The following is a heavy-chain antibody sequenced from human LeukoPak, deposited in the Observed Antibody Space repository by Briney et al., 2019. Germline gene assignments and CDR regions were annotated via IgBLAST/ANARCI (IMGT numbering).Heavy chain of an antibody. D-gene: IGHD3-22*01. J-gene: IGHJ5*02. CDR3: ARSSSTYYFENS. CDR2: IYPHDSDT. CDR1: GYTFTNYW. V-gene: IGHV5-51*01. Sequence: PGESLKISCKGSGYTFTNYWIGWVRQMPGKGLEWMGIIYPHDSDTRYSPSFQGQVTISADKSISTAYLQWSSLKASDSAMYYCARSSSTYYFENSWGQGTLVTVSS.